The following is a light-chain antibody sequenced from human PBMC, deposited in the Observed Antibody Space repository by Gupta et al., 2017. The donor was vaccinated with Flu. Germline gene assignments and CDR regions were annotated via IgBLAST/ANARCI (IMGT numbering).Light chain of an antibody. Sequence: QSALTQPSAVAGSPGQSVTISCLGTSSDVGAYNYVSWYQHLPGKAPRLMIYDVDKRPSGVPDRFSGSKSGNTASLTISGLQGEDEADYYCCSYAGSPWVFGGGTKLTVL. J-gene: IGLJ3*02. CDR3: CSYAGSPWV. CDR1: SSDVGAYNY. CDR2: DVD. V-gene: IGLV2-11*01.